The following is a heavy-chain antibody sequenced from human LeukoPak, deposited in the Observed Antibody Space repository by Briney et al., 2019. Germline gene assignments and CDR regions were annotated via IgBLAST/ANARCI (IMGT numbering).Heavy chain of an antibody. J-gene: IGHJ4*02. V-gene: IGHV1-8*01. CDR3: ARGWWVARQYYFDY. CDR1: VYSVTSCD. Sequence: ASVTVSCTCSVYSVTSCDINWVRLATRQGLGWVGWRNPNSSNTGYEHKFHGRVAITRNTSISTAYRELSSLRSEDTAVYYCARGWWVARQYYFDYWGQGTLVTVSS. D-gene: IGHD2-15*01. CDR2: RNPNSSNT.